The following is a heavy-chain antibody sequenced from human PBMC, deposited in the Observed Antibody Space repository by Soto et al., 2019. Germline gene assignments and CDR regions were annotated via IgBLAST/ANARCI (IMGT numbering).Heavy chain of an antibody. CDR2: ISGSGGST. J-gene: IGHJ4*02. Sequence: GGSLRLSCAASGFTFSSYAMSWVRQAPGKGLEWVSAISGSGGSTYYADSVKGRFTISRENSKNTLYLQMNSLRAEDTAVYYCAKSPSRDYDFWSGYYCDYWGQGTLVTVSS. CDR1: GFTFSSYA. CDR3: AKSPSRDYDFWSGYYCDY. D-gene: IGHD3-3*01. V-gene: IGHV3-23*01.